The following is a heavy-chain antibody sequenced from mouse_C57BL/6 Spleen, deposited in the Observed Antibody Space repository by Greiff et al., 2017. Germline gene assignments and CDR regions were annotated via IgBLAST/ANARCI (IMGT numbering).Heavy chain of an antibody. CDR3: ANKGDYDPHYYAMDY. CDR2: IWRGGST. Sequence: VKLMESGPGLVQPSQSLSITCTVSGFSLTSYGVHWVRQSPGKGLEWLGVIWRGGSTDYNAAFMSRLSITKDNSKSQVFFKMNSLQADDTAIYYWANKGDYDPHYYAMDYWGQGTSVTVSS. D-gene: IGHD2-4*01. J-gene: IGHJ4*01. V-gene: IGHV2-5*01. CDR1: GFSLTSYG.